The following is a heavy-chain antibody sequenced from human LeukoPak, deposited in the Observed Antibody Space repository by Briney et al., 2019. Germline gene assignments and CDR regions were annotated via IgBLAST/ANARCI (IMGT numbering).Heavy chain of an antibody. CDR1: GYSISSGYY. CDR2: IYHSGST. V-gene: IGHV4-38-2*02. J-gene: IGHJ3*02. Sequence: SETLSLTCTVSGYSISSGYYWGWIRQPPGKGLEWIGSIYHSGSTYYNPSLKSRVTISVDTSKNQFSLKLSSVTAADTAVYYCARAVVIRIDAFDIWGQGTMVTVSS. D-gene: IGHD3-22*01. CDR3: ARAVVIRIDAFDI.